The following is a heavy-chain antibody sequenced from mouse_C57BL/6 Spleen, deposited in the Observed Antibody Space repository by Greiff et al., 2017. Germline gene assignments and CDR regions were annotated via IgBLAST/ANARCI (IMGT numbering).Heavy chain of an antibody. CDR3: ARHNDGDLYAMGD. V-gene: IGHV5-9*01. Sequence: EVMLVESGGGLVKPGGSLKLSCAASGFTFSSYTMSWVRQTPGKRLEWVATISGGGGNTYYPDSVKGRFTISRDNAKNTLYLQMSSLRSADTDLYDCARHNDGDLYAMGDWGQGTSVTVSS. J-gene: IGHJ4*01. CDR2: ISGGGGNT. CDR1: GFTFSSYT. D-gene: IGHD2-13*01.